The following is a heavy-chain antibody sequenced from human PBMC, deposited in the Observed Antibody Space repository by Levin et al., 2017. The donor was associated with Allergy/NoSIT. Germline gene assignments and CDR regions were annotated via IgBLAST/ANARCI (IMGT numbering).Heavy chain of an antibody. J-gene: IGHJ5*01. D-gene: IGHD3-9*01. CDR2: INTNTGNP. CDR3: ARSPHLLTGYYTFDS. CDR1: GYSVTSYA. V-gene: IGHV7-4-1*02. Sequence: ASVKVSCKASGYSVTSYAMNWVRQAPGQGLEWMGWINTNTGNPTYAQGFTGRFVFSLDTSVTEAYLHISSLKAEDTAGYYCARSPHLLTGYYTFDSWGQGTLVTVSS.